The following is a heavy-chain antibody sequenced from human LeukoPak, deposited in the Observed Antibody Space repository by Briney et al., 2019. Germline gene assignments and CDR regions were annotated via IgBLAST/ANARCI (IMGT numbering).Heavy chain of an antibody. CDR1: GGSFSGYY. Sequence: SETLSLTCAVYGGSFSGYYWSWIRQPPRKGLEWIGEINHSGSTNYNPSLKSRVTISVDTSKNQFSLKLSSVTAADTAVYYCARAVAAAGREGYFDYWGQGTLVTVSS. CDR3: ARAVAAAGREGYFDY. CDR2: INHSGST. D-gene: IGHD6-13*01. J-gene: IGHJ4*02. V-gene: IGHV4-34*01.